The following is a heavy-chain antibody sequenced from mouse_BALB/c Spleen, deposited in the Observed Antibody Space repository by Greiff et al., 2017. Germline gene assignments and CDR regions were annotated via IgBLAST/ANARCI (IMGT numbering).Heavy chain of an antibody. D-gene: IGHD2-2*01. CDR1: GFTFSSYA. CDR2: ISSGGST. V-gene: IGHV5-6-5*01. CDR3: ARENRIYYGYAWFAY. J-gene: IGHJ3*01. Sequence: DVKLVESGGGLVKPGGSLKLSCAASGFTFSSYAMSWVRQTPEKRLEWVASISSGGSTYYPDSVKGRFTISRDNARNILYLQMSSLRSEDTAMYYCARENRIYYGYAWFAYWGQGTLVTVSA.